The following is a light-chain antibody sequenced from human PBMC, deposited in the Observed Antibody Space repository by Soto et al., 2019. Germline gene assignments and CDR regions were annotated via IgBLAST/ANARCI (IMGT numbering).Light chain of an antibody. CDR2: EVS. V-gene: IGLV2-14*01. CDR1: SSDVGGFEY. Sequence: QSALTQPASVSGFPGQSITISCTGSSSDVGGFEYVSWYQQHPGKAPKLIIYEVSYRPSGISNRFSGSKSGNTASLTISGLQADDEADYHCSSYASGRTRDVFGTGTKLTVL. CDR3: SSYASGRTRDV. J-gene: IGLJ1*01.